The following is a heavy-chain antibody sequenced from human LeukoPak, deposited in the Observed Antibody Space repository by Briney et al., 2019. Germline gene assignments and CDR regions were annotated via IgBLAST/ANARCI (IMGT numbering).Heavy chain of an antibody. D-gene: IGHD1-26*01. J-gene: IGHJ4*02. CDR1: GYTFTGYY. Sequence: ASVKVSCKASGYTFTGYYMHWVRQAPGQGLEWMGWINPNSGGTNYAQKFQGRVTMTRDTSISTAYMELSRLRSDDTAVYYCARPSIVGATENFDYWGQGTLVTVSS. CDR2: INPNSGGT. CDR3: ARPSIVGATENFDY. V-gene: IGHV1-2*02.